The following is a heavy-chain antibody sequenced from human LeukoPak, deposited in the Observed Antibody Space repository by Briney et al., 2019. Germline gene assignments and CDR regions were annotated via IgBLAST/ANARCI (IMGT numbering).Heavy chain of an antibody. CDR1: GGSITGYY. CDR2: MHYSGTT. V-gene: IGHV4-59*08. CDR3: ASQFYYDSRGYPAFDY. D-gene: IGHD3-22*01. J-gene: IGHJ4*02. Sequence: KPSETLSLTCSVPGGSITGYYWSWIRQPPGKGMEWIGYMHYSGTTIYNPSLKSRVTMSVDTSKKQFSLKLSSVTASDTAVYYCASQFYYDSRGYPAFDYWGQGTLVTVSS.